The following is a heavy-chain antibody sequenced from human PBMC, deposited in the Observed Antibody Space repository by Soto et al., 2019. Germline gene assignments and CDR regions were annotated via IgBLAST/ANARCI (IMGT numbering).Heavy chain of an antibody. V-gene: IGHV4-30-4*01. CDR3: ASRHSSPYFDY. CDR1: GGSISSGDYY. CDR2: IYYSGST. Sequence: QVQLQESCQGLVKPSQTLSLTCTVSGGSISSGDYYWSWIRQPPGKGLEWIGSIYYSGSTYYNPSLKSRVTISVDTSKNQFSLKLNSVTAADTAVYYCASRHSSPYFDYWGQGTLVTVSS. D-gene: IGHD6-13*01. J-gene: IGHJ4*02.